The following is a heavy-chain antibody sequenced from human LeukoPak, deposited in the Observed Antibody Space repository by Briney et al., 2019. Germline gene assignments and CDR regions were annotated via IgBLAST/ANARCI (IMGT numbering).Heavy chain of an antibody. CDR2: IYYSGST. J-gene: IGHJ3*02. V-gene: IGHV4-59*01. Sequence: SETLSLTCTVSGGSISSYYWSWIRQPPGKGLEWIGYIYYSGSTNYNPSLKSRVTISVDTSKNQFSLKLSSVTAADTAVYYCARHPNWGYAFDIWGQGTMVTVSS. CDR3: ARHPNWGYAFDI. D-gene: IGHD3-16*01. CDR1: GGSISSYY.